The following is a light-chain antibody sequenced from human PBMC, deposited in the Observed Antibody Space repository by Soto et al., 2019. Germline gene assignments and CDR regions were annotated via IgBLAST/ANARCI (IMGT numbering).Light chain of an antibody. J-gene: IGKJ2*01. CDR3: EQYGSSPPYT. CDR1: QSVSSSY. Sequence: EIVLTQSPGTLSLSPGERATLSCRASQSVSSSYLAWYQQKPGQAPRLLIYGASSRATGIPDRFSGSGSGTDFPPTITRLEPEDFAVDYCEQYGSSPPYTFGQGTKLEIK. CDR2: GAS. V-gene: IGKV3-20*01.